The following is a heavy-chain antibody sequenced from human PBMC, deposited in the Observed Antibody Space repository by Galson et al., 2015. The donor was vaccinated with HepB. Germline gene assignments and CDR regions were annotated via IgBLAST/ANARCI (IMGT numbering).Heavy chain of an antibody. D-gene: IGHD4-17*01. CDR2: INSDGGTT. J-gene: IGHJ6*02. V-gene: IGHV3-74*01. CDR3: ARAIPYGDYYYYYAMDV. CDR1: RFTFSRYW. Sequence: ASRFTFSRYWMHWVRQAPGKGLVWVSRINSDGGTTSYADSVKGRFTISRDNAKNTLYLQMNSLRAEDTAVYYCARAIPYGDYYYYYAMDVWGQGTTVTVSS.